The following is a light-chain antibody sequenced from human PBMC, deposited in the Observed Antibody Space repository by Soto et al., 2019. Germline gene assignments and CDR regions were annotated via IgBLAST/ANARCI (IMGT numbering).Light chain of an antibody. Sequence: QSVLTQPRSVSGSPGQSVTISCTGTSSDVGGYNYVSWYQQHPGKAPKLMIYDVSKRPSGVPDRFSGSKSGNTASLTISGLQAEDEADYYCCSYAGSREVFGTGTKVTV. CDR1: SSDVGGYNY. J-gene: IGLJ1*01. CDR2: DVS. CDR3: CSYAGSREV. V-gene: IGLV2-11*01.